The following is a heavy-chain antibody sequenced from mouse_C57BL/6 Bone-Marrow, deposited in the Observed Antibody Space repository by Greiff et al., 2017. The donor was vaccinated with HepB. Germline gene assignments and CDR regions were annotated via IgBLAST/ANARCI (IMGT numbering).Heavy chain of an antibody. Sequence: EVMLVESGGGLVQPGGSLSLSCAASGFTFTDYYMSWVRQPPGKALEWLGFIRNKANGYTTEYSASVQGRFTISRDNSHSILYLQMNALRAEDSATVYGAIYIASVVGEFAYWGQGTLVTVSA. CDR2: IRNKANGYTT. J-gene: IGHJ3*01. V-gene: IGHV7-3*01. D-gene: IGHD1-1*01. CDR3: AIYIASVVGEFAY. CDR1: GFTFTDYY.